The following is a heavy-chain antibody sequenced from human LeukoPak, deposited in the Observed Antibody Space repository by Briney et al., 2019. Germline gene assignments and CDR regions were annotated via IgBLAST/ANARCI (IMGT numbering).Heavy chain of an antibody. CDR2: ISGSGGST. Sequence: GGSLRLSCAASGFTFSSYAMSWVRQAPGKGLEWVSAISGSGGSTYYADSVKGRFTISRDNSKNTLYLQMNSLRAEDTAVYYCARATEYYGSGSYYNHWGQGTLVTVSS. J-gene: IGHJ4*02. CDR3: ARATEYYGSGSYYNH. V-gene: IGHV3-23*01. CDR1: GFTFSSYA. D-gene: IGHD3-10*01.